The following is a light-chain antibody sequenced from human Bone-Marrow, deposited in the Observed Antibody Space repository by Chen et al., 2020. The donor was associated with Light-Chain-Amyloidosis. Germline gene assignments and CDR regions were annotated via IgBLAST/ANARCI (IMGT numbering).Light chain of an antibody. CDR3: SSYTITNTLV. Sequence: QSSLTQPASLSGSPGQSITSPYTGPSSDVGGDNHVSWYQQHPDKAPKLMIYEVTNRPSWVPDRFSGSKSDNTASLTISVLQTEDEADYFCSSYTITNTLVFGSGTRVTVL. J-gene: IGLJ1*01. V-gene: IGLV2-14*01. CDR2: EVT. CDR1: SSDVGGDNH.